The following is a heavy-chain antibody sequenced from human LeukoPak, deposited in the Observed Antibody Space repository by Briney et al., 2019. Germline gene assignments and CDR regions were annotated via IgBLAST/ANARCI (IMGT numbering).Heavy chain of an antibody. CDR2: IYSGDNT. Sequence: GGSLRLSCAASGFTVSSKYMSWVRQAPGKGLEWVSVIYSGDNTYYVDSVKGRFTISRDNPKNTLYLQMHSLRAEDTAVYYCARGSSDLDYWGQGTLVTVSS. J-gene: IGHJ4*02. CDR3: ARGSSDLDY. CDR1: GFTVSSKY. V-gene: IGHV3-66*01. D-gene: IGHD6-19*01.